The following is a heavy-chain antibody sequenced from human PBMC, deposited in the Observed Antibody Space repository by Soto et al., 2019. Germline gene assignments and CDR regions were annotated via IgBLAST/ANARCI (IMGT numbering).Heavy chain of an antibody. CDR3: ARWRGLTIGVPPFYYYYGMDV. Sequence: PSETLSLTCAVYGGSFSGYYWSWIRQPPGKGLEWIGEINHSGSTNYNPSLKSRVTISVDTSKNQFSLKLSSVTAADTAVYYCARWRGLTIGVPPFYYYYGMDVWGQGTTVTV. V-gene: IGHV4-34*01. CDR1: GGSFSGYY. D-gene: IGHD3-3*01. CDR2: INHSGST. J-gene: IGHJ6*02.